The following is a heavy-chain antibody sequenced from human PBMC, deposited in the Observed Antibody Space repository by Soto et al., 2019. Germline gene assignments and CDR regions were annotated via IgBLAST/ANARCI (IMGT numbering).Heavy chain of an antibody. CDR1: GYTFTCYG. CDR2: INAGNGNT. D-gene: IGHD1-7*01. J-gene: IGHJ3*02. V-gene: IGHV1-3*01. CDR3: ARDVPYNWNYVLGAFDI. Sequence: GASVKVSCQASGYTFTCYGMPWGGPAPGQSLEWMGWINAGNGNTKYSQKFQGRVTITSDTSASTAYMELSSLRSEDTAVYYCARDVPYNWNYVLGAFDIWGQGTMVTVSS.